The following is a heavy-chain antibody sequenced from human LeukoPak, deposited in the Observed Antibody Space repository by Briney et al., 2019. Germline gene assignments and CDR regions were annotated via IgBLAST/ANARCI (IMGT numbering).Heavy chain of an antibody. D-gene: IGHD3-9*01. Sequence: SETLSLTCTVSGGSISSYYWSWIRQPAGKGLEWIGRIYTSGSTNYNPSLKSRVTMSVDTSKNQSSLKLSSVTAADTAVYYCARTTLLYSDWSPDAFDIWGQGRMVTVSS. CDR3: ARTTLLYSDWSPDAFDI. V-gene: IGHV4-4*07. CDR2: IYTSGST. J-gene: IGHJ3*02. CDR1: GGSISSYY.